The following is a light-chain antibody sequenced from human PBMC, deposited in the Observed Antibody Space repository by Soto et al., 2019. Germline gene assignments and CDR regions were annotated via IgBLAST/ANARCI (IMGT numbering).Light chain of an antibody. J-gene: IGKJ1*01. V-gene: IGKV3-15*01. CDR3: QEYTNSPPWT. CDR1: QSVSDK. CDR2: HAS. Sequence: VSPEKIDLGCLRASQSVSDKLAWNQQKPGQAPRLLIYHASARATGTPARFSCSVSGTEFTLTSRRLQSAGFAVFSSQEYTNSPPWTASQATNVDIK.